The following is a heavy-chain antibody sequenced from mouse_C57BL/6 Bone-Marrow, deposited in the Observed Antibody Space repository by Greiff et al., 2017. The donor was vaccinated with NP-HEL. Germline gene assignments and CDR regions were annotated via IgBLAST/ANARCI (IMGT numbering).Heavy chain of an antibody. V-gene: IGHV1-81*01. CDR2: IYPRSGNT. D-gene: IGHD2-12*01. CDR1: GYTFTSYG. Sequence: QVQLQQSGAELARPGASVKLSCKASGYTFTSYGISWVKQRTGQGLEWIGEIYPRSGNTYYNEKFKGKATLTADKSSSTAYMELRSLTSEDAAVYFCARSSYYWYFDVWGTGTTVTVSS. CDR3: ARSSYYWYFDV. J-gene: IGHJ1*03.